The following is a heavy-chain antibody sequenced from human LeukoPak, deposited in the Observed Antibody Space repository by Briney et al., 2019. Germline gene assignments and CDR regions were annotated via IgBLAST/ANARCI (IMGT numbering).Heavy chain of an antibody. CDR2: IIPILGIA. V-gene: IGHV1-69*04. J-gene: IGHJ5*02. D-gene: IGHD2-15*01. Sequence: ASVKVSCKASGGTFSSYAISWVRQAPGQGLEWMGRIIPILGIANYAQKFQGRVTITADKSTSTAYVELSSLRSEDTAVYYCASAGYCSGGSCYSYLSWGPGTLVTVSS. CDR3: ASAGYCSGGSCYSYLS. CDR1: GGTFSSYA.